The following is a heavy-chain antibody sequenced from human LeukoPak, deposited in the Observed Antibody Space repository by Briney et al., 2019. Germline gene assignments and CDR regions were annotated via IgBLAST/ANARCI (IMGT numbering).Heavy chain of an antibody. CDR3: ARDSGGLTSRYDY. CDR2: ISSSSSTI. D-gene: IGHD2-2*01. CDR1: GFTFSSYS. Sequence: GGSLRLSCAASGFTFSSYSMNWVRQAPGKGLEWVSCISSSSSTIYYADSVKGRFTISRDNAKNSLYLQMNSLRAEDTAVYYCARDSGGLTSRYDYWGQGTLVTVSS. J-gene: IGHJ4*02. V-gene: IGHV3-48*01.